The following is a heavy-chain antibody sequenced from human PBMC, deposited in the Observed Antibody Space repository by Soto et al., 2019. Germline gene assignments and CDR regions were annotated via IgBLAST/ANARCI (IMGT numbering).Heavy chain of an antibody. CDR2: INPNSGGT. D-gene: IGHD1-20*01. Sequence: GASVKVSCKASGYTFTGYYMHWVRQAPGQGLEWMGWINPNSGGTNYAQKFQGWVTMTRDTSISTAYMELSRLRSDDTAVFYCARVRLYNGNDYYGMDVWGQGTRVTVS. CDR1: GYTFTGYY. CDR3: ARVRLYNGNDYYGMDV. J-gene: IGHJ6*02. V-gene: IGHV1-2*04.